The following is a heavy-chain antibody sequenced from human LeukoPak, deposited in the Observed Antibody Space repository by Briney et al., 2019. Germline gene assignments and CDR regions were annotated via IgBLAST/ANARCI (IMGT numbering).Heavy chain of an antibody. J-gene: IGHJ3*02. CDR2: IIPIFGTA. Sequence: SVKVSCKASGGTFSSYAISWVRQAPGQGLEWMGGIIPIFGTANYAQKFQGRVTITADESTSTAYMELSSLRSEDTAVYYCAKDRWSSPVSSSDMWGQGTMVTVSS. CDR3: AKDRWSSPVSSSDM. CDR1: GGTFSSYA. V-gene: IGHV1-69*13. D-gene: IGHD2/OR15-2a*01.